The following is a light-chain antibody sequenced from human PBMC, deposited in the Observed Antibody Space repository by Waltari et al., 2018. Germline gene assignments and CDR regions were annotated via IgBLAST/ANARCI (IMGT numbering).Light chain of an antibody. CDR2: DVS. CDR3: CSFTSRSTWV. Sequence: QSALTQPASVSGSPGQSITISCTGTSSDVGRYTYVSWYQQHPGKAPKLLIFDVSNRPSGVSNRFSGSKSGNTASLTISGPQAEDESDYYCCSFTSRSTWVFGGGTKLTVL. V-gene: IGLV2-14*01. CDR1: SSDVGRYTY. J-gene: IGLJ3*02.